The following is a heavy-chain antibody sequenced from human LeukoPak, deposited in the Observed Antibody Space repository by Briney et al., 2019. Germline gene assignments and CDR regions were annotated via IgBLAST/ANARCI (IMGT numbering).Heavy chain of an antibody. J-gene: IGHJ4*02. CDR2: IYYDGST. CDR3: ARRRVGMGDHYFDY. Sequence: KPSETLSLTCPVSGGSISSTSYQWGWIRQPPGKGLEWIGCIYYDGSTYYNPSLKSRITISVHTSNNQFSLRLSSLTAADTAVYYCARRRVGMGDHYFDYWGQGIPVTVSS. D-gene: IGHD1-26*01. V-gene: IGHV4-39*01. CDR1: GGSISSTSYQ.